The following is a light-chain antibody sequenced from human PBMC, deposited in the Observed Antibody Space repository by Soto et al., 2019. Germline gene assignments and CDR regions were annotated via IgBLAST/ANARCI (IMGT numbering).Light chain of an antibody. V-gene: IGKV3-11*01. CDR1: QSVNTQ. CDR3: QQRSNWPT. Sequence: EIVMTQSPATLSVSPGEGATLSCRASQSVNTQLAWYQVKPGQAPRLLIYGASSRATGIPARFSGSGSGTDFTLTISSLEPEDFAVYYCQQRSNWPTFGQGTRLEIK. J-gene: IGKJ5*01. CDR2: GAS.